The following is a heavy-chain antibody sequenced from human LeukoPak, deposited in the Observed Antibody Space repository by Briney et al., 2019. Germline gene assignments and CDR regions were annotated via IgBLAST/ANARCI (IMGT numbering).Heavy chain of an antibody. V-gene: IGHV3-53*01. D-gene: IGHD3-16*01. Sequence: GGSLRLSCEVSGFTVSSNYMSWVPQAPGKGLEWVSVIYSGGNTFYADSVKGRFTISRDNAKNTLYLQMNSLRAEDTAVYYCARDFLHLGGWGQGTMVTVSS. CDR1: GFTVSSNY. CDR3: ARDFLHLGG. J-gene: IGHJ3*01. CDR2: IYSGGNT.